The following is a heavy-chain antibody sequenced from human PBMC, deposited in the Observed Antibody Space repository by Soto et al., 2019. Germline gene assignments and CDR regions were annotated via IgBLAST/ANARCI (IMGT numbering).Heavy chain of an antibody. D-gene: IGHD6-19*01. Sequence: ASVKVSCKASGYTFTGYYMHWVRQAPGQGLEWMGWINPNSGGTNYAQKFQGWVTITRDTSISTAYMELSRLRSDDTAVYYCARHGSSGAYYFDYWGQGTLVTVSS. CDR2: INPNSGGT. V-gene: IGHV1-2*04. J-gene: IGHJ4*02. CDR3: ARHGSSGAYYFDY. CDR1: GYTFTGYY.